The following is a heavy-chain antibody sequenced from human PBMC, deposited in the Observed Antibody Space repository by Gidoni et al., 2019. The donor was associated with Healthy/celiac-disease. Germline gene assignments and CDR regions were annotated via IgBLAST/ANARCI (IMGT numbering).Heavy chain of an antibody. J-gene: IGHJ6*02. D-gene: IGHD3-10*01. CDR3: ARKTGSSGGSYGMDV. CDR1: GFTFSSYS. Sequence: EVQLVESGGGLVKPGGSLRLSCAASGFTFSSYSMNWVRQAPGKGLEWVSSISSSSSYIYYADSVKGRFTISRDNAKNSLYLKMNSLRAEDTAVYYCARKTGSSGGSYGMDVWGQGTTVTVSS. V-gene: IGHV3-21*01. CDR2: ISSSSSYI.